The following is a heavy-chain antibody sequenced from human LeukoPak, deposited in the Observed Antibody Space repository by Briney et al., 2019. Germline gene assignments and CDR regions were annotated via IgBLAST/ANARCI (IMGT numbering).Heavy chain of an antibody. CDR2: IRYDGSSK. V-gene: IGHV3-30*02. J-gene: IGHJ5*01. Sequence: PGGSLRLSCVASGFTFNDYGMHWVRRAPGRGLEWVAFIRYDGSSKYYPESVQGRFTISRDNSKNTLHLDMNNLTPEDTGFYYFAKVNSFWFDSWGQGTRVTVAS. D-gene: IGHD2-21*01. CDR1: GFTFNDYG. CDR3: AKVNSFWFDS.